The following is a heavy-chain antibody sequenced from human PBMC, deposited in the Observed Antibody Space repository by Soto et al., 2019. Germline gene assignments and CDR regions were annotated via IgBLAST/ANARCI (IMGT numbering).Heavy chain of an antibody. Sequence: RSLTCAVSGHSINNDYYWFWIRQPPGKGLEWIGSNYYTESTYYNPSLKSRVTISVDTSKNQFSLKLSSVTAADTAVYYCAGRVGIPAAGNYFNYWGQGTLVTVSS. CDR3: AGRVGIPAAGNYFNY. CDR1: GHSINNDYY. V-gene: IGHV4-38-2*01. D-gene: IGHD6-13*01. J-gene: IGHJ4*02. CDR2: NYYTEST.